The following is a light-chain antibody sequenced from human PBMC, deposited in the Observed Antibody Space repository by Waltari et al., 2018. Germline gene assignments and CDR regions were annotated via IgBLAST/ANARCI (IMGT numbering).Light chain of an antibody. V-gene: IGKV2-29*02. CDR3: MQGIHLIS. CDR2: EGS. Sequence: IVMTQTPLPLSLTPGQSASISCKSSQSLLHSDGKTYLHCYLQNPGQPPHILMYEGSRWVTEVPARVSGSGSGTDCTRMIRRVEADDVGMYYCMQGIHLISFGQGTRLEIK. J-gene: IGKJ5*01. CDR1: QSLLHSDGKTY.